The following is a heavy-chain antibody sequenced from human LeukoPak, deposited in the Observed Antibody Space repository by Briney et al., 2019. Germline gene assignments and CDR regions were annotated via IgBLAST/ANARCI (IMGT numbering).Heavy chain of an antibody. J-gene: IGHJ6*03. Sequence: ASVKVSCKASGYTFTTYYMHWVRQAPGQGLEWMGTINPSGGSTSYAQKFQGRLTMTRDTSTSTVYMELSSLRSEDTAVYHCARATDPRMGYYYYMDVWGKGTTVTISS. V-gene: IGHV1-46*01. CDR3: ARATDPRMGYYYYMDV. CDR1: GYTFTTYY. CDR2: INPSGGST. D-gene: IGHD2-8*01.